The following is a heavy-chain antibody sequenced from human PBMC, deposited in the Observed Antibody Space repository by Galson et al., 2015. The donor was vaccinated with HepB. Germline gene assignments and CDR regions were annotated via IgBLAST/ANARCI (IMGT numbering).Heavy chain of an antibody. V-gene: IGHV3-30*04. D-gene: IGHD6-13*01. J-gene: IGHJ6*02. CDR3: AREVTFTSSWYYYGMDV. Sequence: DSVKGRFTISRDNSKNTLYLQMNSLGGEDTAVYFCAREVTFTSSWYYYGMDVWGHGTTVIVSS.